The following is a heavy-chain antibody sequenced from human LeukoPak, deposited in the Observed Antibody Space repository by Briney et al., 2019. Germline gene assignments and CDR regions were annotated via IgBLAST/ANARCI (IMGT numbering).Heavy chain of an antibody. D-gene: IGHD3-10*01. CDR3: AREAHGSGTYYSDY. CDR2: INPNSGGT. V-gene: IGHV1-2*02. CDR1: GYTXTGYY. Sequence: ASVKVSCKASGYTXTGYYMHWVRQAPGQGLEWMGWINPNSGGTNYAQKFQGRVTMTRDTSITTAYMELSRLRSDDRAVYYCAREAHGSGTYYSDYWGQGTLVTVSS. J-gene: IGHJ4*02.